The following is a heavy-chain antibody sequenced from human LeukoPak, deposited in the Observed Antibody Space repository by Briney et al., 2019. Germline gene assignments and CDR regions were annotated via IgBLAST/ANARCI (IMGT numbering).Heavy chain of an antibody. D-gene: IGHD5-12*01. CDR1: GITFSSYW. CDR3: ARGPSGYHNT. CDR2: INQDGTEK. V-gene: IGHV3-7*01. J-gene: IGHJ4*02. Sequence: PGGSLRLSCAASGITFSSYWMTWVRQTPGKGLEWVANINQDGTEKYYVDSVKGRFTISRDYAKNSLYLQMNSLRVEDTAVYYCARGPSGYHNTGGQGTLVTVSS.